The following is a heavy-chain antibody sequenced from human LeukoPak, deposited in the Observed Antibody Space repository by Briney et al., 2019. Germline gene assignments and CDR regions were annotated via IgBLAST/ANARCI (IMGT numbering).Heavy chain of an antibody. D-gene: IGHD3-22*01. CDR1: GFSFSSYW. CDR2: IYSGGST. V-gene: IGHV3-66*01. J-gene: IGHJ4*02. Sequence: PGGSLRLSCAASGFSFSSYWMSWVRQAPGKGLEWVSVIYSGGSTYYADSVKGRFTISRDNSKNTLYLQMNSLRAEDTAVYYCARTLYYYDSSGYLDYWGQGTLVTVSS. CDR3: ARTLYYYDSSGYLDY.